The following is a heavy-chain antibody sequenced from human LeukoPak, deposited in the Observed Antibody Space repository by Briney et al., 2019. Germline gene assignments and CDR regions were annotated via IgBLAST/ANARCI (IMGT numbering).Heavy chain of an antibody. CDR2: IYHSGST. D-gene: IGHD6-6*01. Sequence: MSSETLSLTCTVSGGSISSSSYYWGWIRQPPGKGLEWIGEIYHSGSTNYNPSLKSRVTISVDKSKNQFSLKLSSVTAADTAVYYCATEYSSSSDYYYYYMDVWGKGTTVTVSS. V-gene: IGHV4-39*07. CDR3: ATEYSSSSDYYYYYMDV. CDR1: GGSISSSSYY. J-gene: IGHJ6*03.